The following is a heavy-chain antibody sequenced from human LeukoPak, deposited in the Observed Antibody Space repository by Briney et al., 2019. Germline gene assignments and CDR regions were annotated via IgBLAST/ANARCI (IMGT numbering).Heavy chain of an antibody. CDR3: AKVGYSSSWYPS. D-gene: IGHD6-13*01. Sequence: GGSLRLSCAASGFTFSSYAMSWVRQAPGKGLEWVSAISGSGGSTYYADSVKGRFTISRDNSKNTLYLQMNILRAEDTAVYYCAKVGYSSSWYPSWGQGTLVTVSS. CDR1: GFTFSSYA. CDR2: ISGSGGST. V-gene: IGHV3-23*01. J-gene: IGHJ5*02.